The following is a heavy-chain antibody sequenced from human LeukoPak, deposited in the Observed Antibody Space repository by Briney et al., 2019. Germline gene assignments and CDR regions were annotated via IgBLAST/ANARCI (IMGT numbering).Heavy chain of an antibody. J-gene: IGHJ4*02. D-gene: IGHD1-26*01. V-gene: IGHV3-48*01. CDR1: GFTFSSYG. CDR2: ISSSSSTI. Sequence: GGSLRLSCAASGFTFSSYGMSWVRQAPGRGLEWVSYISSSSSTIHYADSVRGRFTISRDNAKNSLYLQMNSLRAEDTAVYYCARGESRNDYWGQGTLVTVSS. CDR3: ARGESRNDY.